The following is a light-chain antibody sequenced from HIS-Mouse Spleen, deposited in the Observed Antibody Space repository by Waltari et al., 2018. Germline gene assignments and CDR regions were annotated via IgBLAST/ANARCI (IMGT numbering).Light chain of an antibody. V-gene: IGLV3-10*01. CDR1: AFPKKY. CDR3: YSTDSSGNHRV. Sequence: SYELTQPPSVSVSPGQTARITCSGDAFPKKYAYWYQQKSGQAPVPVIYEDSKRPSGIPERFSGSSSGTMATLTISGAQVEDEADYYCYSTDSSGNHRVFGGGTKLTVL. J-gene: IGLJ2*01. CDR2: EDS.